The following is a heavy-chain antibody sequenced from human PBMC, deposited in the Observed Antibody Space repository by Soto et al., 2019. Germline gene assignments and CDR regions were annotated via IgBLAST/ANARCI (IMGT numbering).Heavy chain of an antibody. Sequence: QVQLVESGGGVVQRGRSLRLSCAASGFTFSTYGMHWVRQAPGKGLEWVAVISYDGTNKSYADSVKGRFTISRDNSENTLSLHMNSLRPEDTAIYYCAKAIVTGEPQEPPGKNWGQGALVTVSS. CDR3: AKAIVTGEPQEPPGKN. V-gene: IGHV3-30*18. CDR1: GFTFSTYG. J-gene: IGHJ4*02. D-gene: IGHD1-1*01. CDR2: ISYDGTNK.